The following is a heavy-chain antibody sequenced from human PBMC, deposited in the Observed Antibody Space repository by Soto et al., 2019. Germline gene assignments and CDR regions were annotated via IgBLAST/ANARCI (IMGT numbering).Heavy chain of an antibody. CDR2: IYNSGST. CDR1: GGSISGYY. V-gene: IGHV4-59*08. J-gene: IGHJ4*02. CDR3: ARTYHYDSSGYFYYYEY. Sequence: SETLSLTCTVPGGSISGYYWIWMRQPPGKGLEWIGYIYNSGSTNYNPALKSRVTISVDTSKNQFSLKLSSVTAADTAVYYCARTYHYDSSGYFYYYEYWGQGTLVTVSS. D-gene: IGHD3-22*01.